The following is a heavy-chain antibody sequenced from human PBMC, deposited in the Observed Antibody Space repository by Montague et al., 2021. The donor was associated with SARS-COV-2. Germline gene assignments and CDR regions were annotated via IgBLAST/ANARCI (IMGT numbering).Heavy chain of an antibody. V-gene: IGHV3-21*01. CDR1: GFSFSSYH. CDR2: ISPSGDYI. CDR3: ARASWIVATVPDY. Sequence: SLRLSCAASGFSFSSYHMNWVRQAPGKVLEWVSSISPSGDYIYXXXSXXGRFIISRDNAKNSLYLQLSSLRAEATAISYCARASWIVATVPDYWGQGTLVTVSS. D-gene: IGHD5-12*01. J-gene: IGHJ4*02.